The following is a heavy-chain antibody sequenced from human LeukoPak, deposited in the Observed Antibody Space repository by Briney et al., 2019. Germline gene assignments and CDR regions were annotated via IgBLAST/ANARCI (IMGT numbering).Heavy chain of an antibody. CDR2: ISYDGSNK. J-gene: IGHJ4*02. Sequence: PGGSLRLSCAASGFTFSSYAMHWVRQAPGKGLEWVAVISYDGSNKYYADSVKGRFTISRDYSKNTLYLQMNSLRAEDTAVYYCARETYPYDSSGLDYWGQGTLVTVSS. V-gene: IGHV3-30*01. CDR1: GFTFSSYA. CDR3: ARETYPYDSSGLDY. D-gene: IGHD3-22*01.